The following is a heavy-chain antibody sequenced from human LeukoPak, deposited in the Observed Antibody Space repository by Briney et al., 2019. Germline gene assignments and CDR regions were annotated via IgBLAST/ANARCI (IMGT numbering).Heavy chain of an antibody. J-gene: IGHJ4*02. CDR2: ISSSSSYI. V-gene: IGHV3-21*01. CDR3: ARAHNWKYGSFDF. Sequence: GGSLRLSCAASGFTLSSYSMNWVRQAPGKGLEWVSCISSSSSYIYYADSVKGRFTISRDNAKNSLYLQMNSLRAEDTAVYYCARAHNWKYGSFDFWGQGTLVTVSS. D-gene: IGHD1-7*01. CDR1: GFTLSSYS.